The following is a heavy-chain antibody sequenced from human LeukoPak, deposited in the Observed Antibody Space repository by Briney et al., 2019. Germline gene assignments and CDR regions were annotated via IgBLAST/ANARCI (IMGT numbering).Heavy chain of an antibody. Sequence: ASVKVSCKASGYTFTGYYMHWVRQAPGQGLEWMGWINPNSGGTNYAQKFQGRGTMTRDTSISTAYMELSRLRSDDTAVYYCASDCSSTSCPGMDVWGKGTTVAVSS. D-gene: IGHD2-2*01. CDR2: INPNSGGT. CDR1: GYTFTGYY. CDR3: ASDCSSTSCPGMDV. V-gene: IGHV1-2*02. J-gene: IGHJ6*03.